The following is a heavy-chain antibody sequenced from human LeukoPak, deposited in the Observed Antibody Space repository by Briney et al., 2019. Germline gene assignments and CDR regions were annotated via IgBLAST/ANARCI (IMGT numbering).Heavy chain of an antibody. Sequence: SVKVSCKASGGTFSSCAISWVRQAPGQGLEWMGRIIPIFGTANYAQKFQGRVTITADKSTSTAYMELSSLRSEDTAVYYCARTYGSGSYDYYYYMDVWGKGTTVTVSS. V-gene: IGHV1-69*06. CDR3: ARTYGSGSYDYYYYMDV. J-gene: IGHJ6*03. D-gene: IGHD3-10*01. CDR1: GGTFSSCA. CDR2: IIPIFGTA.